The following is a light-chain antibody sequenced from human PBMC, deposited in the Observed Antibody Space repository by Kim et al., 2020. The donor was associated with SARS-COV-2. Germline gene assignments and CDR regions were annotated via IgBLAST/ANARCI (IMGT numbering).Light chain of an antibody. Sequence: CTMSSGYSNYKVDWYQQRPGKGHRFVMQVGTGGIVGSKGDGIPDRFSVLGSGLNRYLTIKNIQEEDESDYHCGADHGSGSNFVYVFGTGTKVTVL. CDR1: SGYSNYK. J-gene: IGLJ1*01. CDR3: GADHGSGSNFVYV. CDR2: VGTGGIVG. V-gene: IGLV9-49*01.